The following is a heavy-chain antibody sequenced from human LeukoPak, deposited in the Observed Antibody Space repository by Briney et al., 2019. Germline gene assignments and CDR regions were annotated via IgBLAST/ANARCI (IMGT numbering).Heavy chain of an antibody. CDR2: MNPNSGNT. J-gene: IGHJ5*02. CDR3: ARAGYYGSGSYYSLNWFDP. D-gene: IGHD3-10*01. CDR1: GYSFTSYD. V-gene: IGHV1-8*01. Sequence: GASVKVSCKASGYSFTSYDINWVRQATGQGLEWMGWMNPNSGNTGSAQKFQGRVTMTRNTSISTAYMELSNLRSDDTAVYYCARAGYYGSGSYYSLNWFDPWGQGTLVTVSS.